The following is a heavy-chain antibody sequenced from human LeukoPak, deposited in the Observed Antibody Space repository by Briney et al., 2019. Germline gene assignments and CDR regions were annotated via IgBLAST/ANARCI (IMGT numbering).Heavy chain of an antibody. CDR3: AGGRNSWSVDH. CDR2: IYYSGST. J-gene: IGHJ4*02. V-gene: IGHV4-39*07. D-gene: IGHD3-16*01. CDR1: GGSISSSSYY. Sequence: PSETLSLTCTVSGGSISSSSYYWGWIRQPPGKGLEWIGGIYYSGSTYYNPSLKSRVIISVDRSKNQFSLKLSSVTAADTAVYYCAGGRNSWSVDHWGQGTLVTVSS.